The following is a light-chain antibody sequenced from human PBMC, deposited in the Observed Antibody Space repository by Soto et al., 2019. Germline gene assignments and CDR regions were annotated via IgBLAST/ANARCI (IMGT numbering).Light chain of an antibody. CDR2: GAS. J-gene: IGKJ1*01. CDR1: QSVSSSC. CDR3: QQYGTSPRT. V-gene: IGKV3-20*01. Sequence: EIVLTQSPGTLSLSPGERATLSCRASQSVSSSCLAWYQQKPGQAPRLLIYGASSRATGIPDRFSGSGSGTDFTLTISRLEPEDFEVYFCQQYGTSPRTFGQGTRVEIK.